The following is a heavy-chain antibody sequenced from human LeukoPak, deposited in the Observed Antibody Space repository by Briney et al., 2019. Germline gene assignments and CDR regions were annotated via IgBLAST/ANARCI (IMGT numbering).Heavy chain of an antibody. V-gene: IGHV3-30*14. CDR3: ARVWYRNWFDP. Sequence: GGSLRLSCVASGFALSMYTLHWVRQAPGKGLECVAVASYDGGNKYYADSVKGRFTISRDNSKNTLYLQMNSLRAEDTAVYYCARVWYRNWFDPWGQGTLVTVSS. D-gene: IGHD1-14*01. CDR2: ASYDGGNK. CDR1: GFALSMYT. J-gene: IGHJ5*02.